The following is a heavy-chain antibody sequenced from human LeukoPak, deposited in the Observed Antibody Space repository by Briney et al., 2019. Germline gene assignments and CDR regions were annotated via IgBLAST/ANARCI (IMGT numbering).Heavy chain of an antibody. V-gene: IGHV4-59*01. D-gene: IGHD4-17*01. Sequence: SETLSLTCTVSGGSISSYYWSWIRQPPGKGLEWIGHIYYSGSTNYNPSLKSRVTISVDTSKNQFSLKLGSVTAADTAVYYCARDALYGDYEGYWGQGTLVTVSS. CDR2: IYYSGST. CDR1: GGSISSYY. CDR3: ARDALYGDYEGY. J-gene: IGHJ4*02.